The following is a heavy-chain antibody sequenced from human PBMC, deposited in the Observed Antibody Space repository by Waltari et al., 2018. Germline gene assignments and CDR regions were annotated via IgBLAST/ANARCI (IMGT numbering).Heavy chain of an antibody. J-gene: IGHJ4*02. V-gene: IGHV3-33*01. CDR1: GYTFTSYS. CDR3: ARDLDYGDSYSLDY. Sequence: QVQLVQSGAEVKKPGASVKVSCKASGYTFTSYSMHWVRPAPGKGLEWVAVIWYDGSNKYYADSVKGRFTISRDNSKNTLYLQMNSLRAEDTAVYYCARDLDYGDSYSLDYWGQGTLVTVSS. CDR2: IWYDGSNK. D-gene: IGHD4-17*01.